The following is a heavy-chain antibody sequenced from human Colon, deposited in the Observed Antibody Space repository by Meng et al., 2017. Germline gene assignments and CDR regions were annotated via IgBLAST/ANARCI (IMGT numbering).Heavy chain of an antibody. V-gene: IGHV3-30*02. CDR1: GFFFNQYG. D-gene: IGHD3-16*01. CDR3: ARGPARNVYLGHFDF. Sequence: GGSLRLSCTASGFFFNQYGMHWVRQAPGQGLEWVAQIRHNGETTAYADSVKGRFIISRDNSKNTVYLQMNDLRVEDTAIYFCARGPARNVYLGHFDFWGQGTLVTVSS. CDR2: IRHNGETT. J-gene: IGHJ4*02.